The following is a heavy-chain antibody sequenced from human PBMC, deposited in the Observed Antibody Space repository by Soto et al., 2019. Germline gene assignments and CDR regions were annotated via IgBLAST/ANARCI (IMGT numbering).Heavy chain of an antibody. J-gene: IGHJ3*01. CDR1: GFTFSIYV. D-gene: IGHD6-6*01. CDR2: VSGSAGST. V-gene: IGHV3-23*01. Sequence: EVHLLESGGGLVQPGGSLRLTCAASGFTFSIYVMTWVRQAPGKGLEWVSAVSGSAGSTYYADSVKGRFSISRDNSKNTLYLQMNSLTVDDTAVYYCARVLGTARNAFDVWGHGTMVTVSS. CDR3: ARVLGTARNAFDV.